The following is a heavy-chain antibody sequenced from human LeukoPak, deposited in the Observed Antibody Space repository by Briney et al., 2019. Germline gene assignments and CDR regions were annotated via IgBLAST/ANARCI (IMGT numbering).Heavy chain of an antibody. J-gene: IGHJ4*02. CDR3: ARVGKNGWDFDH. CDR1: GYTFTGYY. Sequence: ASVKVSCKASGYTFTGYYMHWVRQAPGQGLEWMGWINPNSGGTNYAQKFQGRVTMTRDTSISTAYMELSRLRAEDTAVYYCARVGKNGWDFDHWGQGTLVTVSS. V-gene: IGHV1-2*02. D-gene: IGHD6-19*01. CDR2: INPNSGGT.